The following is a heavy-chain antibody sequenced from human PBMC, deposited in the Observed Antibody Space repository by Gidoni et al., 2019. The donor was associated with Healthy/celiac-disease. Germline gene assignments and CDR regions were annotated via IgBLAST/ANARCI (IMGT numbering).Heavy chain of an antibody. Sequence: VQLQESGPVLVKSSETLSLPSTVSGYSISSGFYWGWIRQPPGKGLEWIGSIYHSGSTYYNPSLKSRVTISVDTSKSQFSLKVSSVTAADTAVYYCARGMLPEIVVVVAADLAAFDFWGQGTMVTVSS. CDR1: GYSISSGFY. CDR3: ARGMLPEIVVVVAADLAAFDF. J-gene: IGHJ3*01. CDR2: IYHSGST. V-gene: IGHV4-38-2*02. D-gene: IGHD2-15*01.